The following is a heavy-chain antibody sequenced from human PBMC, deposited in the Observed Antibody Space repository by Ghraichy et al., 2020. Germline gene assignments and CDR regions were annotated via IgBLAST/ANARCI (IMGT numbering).Heavy chain of an antibody. V-gene: IGHV4-34*01. CDR1: GGSFSGYY. Sequence: SETLSLTCAVYGGSFSGYYWSWIRQPPGKGLEWIGEINHSGSTNYNPSLKSRVTISVDTSKNQFSLKLSSVTAADTAVYYCARMGTAVVNYGDYPTHYWYFDLWGRGTLVTVSS. CDR3: ARMGTAVVNYGDYPTHYWYFDL. D-gene: IGHD4-17*01. CDR2: INHSGST. J-gene: IGHJ2*01.